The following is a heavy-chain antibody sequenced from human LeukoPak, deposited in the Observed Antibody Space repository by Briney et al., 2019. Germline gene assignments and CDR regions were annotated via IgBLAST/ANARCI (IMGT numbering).Heavy chain of an antibody. CDR2: ISYNGGST. Sequence: GGSLRLSCAASGFTFNKHDMHWVRQAPGKGLEFVSSISYNGGSTYYANSVKGRFTISRDTSKNTLYLQLGSLRPEDTAVYYCARARNGDYGDYWGQGTLVTVSS. CDR1: GFTFNKHD. J-gene: IGHJ4*02. CDR3: ARARNGDYGDY. D-gene: IGHD4-17*01. V-gene: IGHV3-64*01.